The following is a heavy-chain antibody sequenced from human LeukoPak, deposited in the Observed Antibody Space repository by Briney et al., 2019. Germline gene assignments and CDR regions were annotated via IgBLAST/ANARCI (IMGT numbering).Heavy chain of an antibody. CDR3: AKDRASKDIVVMVPATGEFDY. CDR2: ISGSGGGT. J-gene: IGHJ4*02. Sequence: GGSLRLSCAASGLTFSNYAMNWVRQASGKGLEWVSGISGSGGGTYYADSVKGRFTISRDNSKNTLYLQMNSLRAEDTAVYYCAKDRASKDIVVMVPATGEFDYWGQGTLVTVSS. V-gene: IGHV3-23*01. D-gene: IGHD2-15*01. CDR1: GLTFSNYA.